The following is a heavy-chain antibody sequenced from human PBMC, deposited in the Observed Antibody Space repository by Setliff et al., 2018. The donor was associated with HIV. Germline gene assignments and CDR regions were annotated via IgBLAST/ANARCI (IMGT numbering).Heavy chain of an antibody. CDR2: VSVYNGNT. V-gene: IGHV1-18*04. CDR3: ATPGVGAGAFDI. J-gene: IGHJ3*02. Sequence: GASVKVSCKASGYSFTFYGLHWVRQAPGQGLEWMGRVSVYNGNTKYAENFQDRLTLTTDASTGTGFMELRGLRSDDTAVYYCATPGVGAGAFDIWGRGTMVTVSS. CDR1: GYSFTFYG. D-gene: IGHD3-10*01.